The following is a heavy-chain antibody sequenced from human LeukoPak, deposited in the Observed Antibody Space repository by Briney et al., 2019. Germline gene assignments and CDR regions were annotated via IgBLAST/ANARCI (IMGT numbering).Heavy chain of an antibody. CDR1: GSTFSSSA. CDR3: AKDFTVRGPNGMDV. CDR2: ISFVGSIK. V-gene: IGHV3-30*18. J-gene: IGHJ6*04. D-gene: IGHD3-10*01. Sequence: GGSLRLSCAAPGSTFSSSAMHWVRQAPGKGLGWVSVISFVGSIKYYADSVKGRFTISRDNSKHTLYLQVNSLRAEDTAVYYCAKDFTVRGPNGMDVWGKGTTVTVSS.